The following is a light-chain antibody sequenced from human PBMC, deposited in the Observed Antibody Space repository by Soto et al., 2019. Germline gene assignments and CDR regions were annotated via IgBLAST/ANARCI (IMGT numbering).Light chain of an antibody. J-gene: IGKJ1*01. Sequence: EIVLTQSPATLSLSPGERATLSCRASQSVSSYLAWYQQKPGQAPRLLIIGASTRATGVPARFSGSGSGTEFSLTVSSLQSEDFAVYYCQQYSNWPRTFGQGTKVDIK. CDR2: GAS. CDR1: QSVSSY. V-gene: IGKV3-15*01. CDR3: QQYSNWPRT.